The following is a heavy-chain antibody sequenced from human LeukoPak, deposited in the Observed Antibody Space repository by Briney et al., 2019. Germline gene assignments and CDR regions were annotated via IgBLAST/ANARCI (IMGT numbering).Heavy chain of an antibody. J-gene: IGHJ5*02. CDR1: GGSISSSSYY. Sequence: SETLSLTCTVSGGSISSSSYYWGWIRQPPGKGLEWIGSIYYSGSTYYNPSLKSRVTISVDTSKNQFSLKLSSVTAADTAVYYCARVVWDYVWGSYRSISWFDPWGQGTLVTVSS. V-gene: IGHV4-39*07. CDR2: IYYSGST. CDR3: ARVVWDYVWGSYRSISWFDP. D-gene: IGHD3-16*02.